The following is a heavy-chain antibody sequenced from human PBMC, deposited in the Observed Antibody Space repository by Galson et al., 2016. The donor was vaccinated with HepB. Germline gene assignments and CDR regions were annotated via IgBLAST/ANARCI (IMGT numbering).Heavy chain of an antibody. CDR2: IFPDDFDT. J-gene: IGHJ4*02. CDR3: ARPTDDAYEYDSSGFPY. V-gene: IGHV5-51*01. Sequence: QSGAEVKKPGESLKISCRGSGSTFNDYWIAWVRQVPGKGLEYMGMIFPDDFDTRYSPSFQGHVTISVDRSTKTAYLQWTSLRASDTATYFCARPTDDAYEYDSSGFPYWGQGTRVIVSS. D-gene: IGHD3-22*01. CDR1: GSTFNDYW.